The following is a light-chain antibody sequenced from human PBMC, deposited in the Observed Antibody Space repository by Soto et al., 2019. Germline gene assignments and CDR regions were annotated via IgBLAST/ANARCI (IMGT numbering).Light chain of an antibody. V-gene: IGKV1-39*01. CDR3: QQTYSDIS. CDR1: RTINTY. CDR2: GAS. Sequence: DVRMTQSPSSLSASVGDPITITCRASRTINTYLNWFQQKPGKPPRLLIYGASTLHDGVPSRFSGSGSGADFTLTISGLQPEDFASYHCQQTYSDISFGGGTKV. J-gene: IGKJ4*01.